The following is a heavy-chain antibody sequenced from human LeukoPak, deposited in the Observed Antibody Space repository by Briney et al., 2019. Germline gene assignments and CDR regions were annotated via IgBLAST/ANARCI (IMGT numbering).Heavy chain of an antibody. CDR2: IYSCGST. V-gene: IGHV3-66*03. Sequence: QSGGSLRRSCAASGLTVRSNYMSWVRQAPGKGLEWVSVIYSCGSTYYADSVKGRFTISRDNSKNTLYLQMNSLRAADTAVYYCARDRGGSYFDYRGQGTLVTVSS. CDR3: ARDRGGSYFDY. D-gene: IGHD1-26*01. J-gene: IGHJ4*02. CDR1: GLTVRSNY.